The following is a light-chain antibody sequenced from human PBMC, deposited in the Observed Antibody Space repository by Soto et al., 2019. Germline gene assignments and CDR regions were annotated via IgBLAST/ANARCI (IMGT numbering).Light chain of an antibody. CDR2: DVS. CDR1: SSDVGLYNY. Sequence: QSALTQPASVSGSSGQSITISCTGTSSDVGLYNYVSWYQQHPGKAPKLMIYDVSKRPSGLSNRFSGSKSGNTASLTISWLQAEDEADYYCSSYTSSSTYGFGTATKVTVL. J-gene: IGLJ1*01. CDR3: SSYTSSSTYG. V-gene: IGLV2-14*03.